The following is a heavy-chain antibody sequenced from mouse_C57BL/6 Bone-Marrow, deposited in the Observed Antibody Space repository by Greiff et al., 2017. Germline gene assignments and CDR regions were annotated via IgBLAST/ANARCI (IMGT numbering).Heavy chain of an antibody. CDR3: ARIYYYGSSHFDY. V-gene: IGHV2-2*01. CDR2: IWSGGST. J-gene: IGHJ2*01. D-gene: IGHD1-1*01. Sequence: VHLVESGPGLVQPSQSLSITCTVSGFSLTSYGVHWVRQSPGKGLEWLGVIWSGGSTDYNAAFISRLSISKDNSKSQVFFKMNSLQADDTAIYYCARIYYYGSSHFDYWGQGTTLTVSS. CDR1: GFSLTSYG.